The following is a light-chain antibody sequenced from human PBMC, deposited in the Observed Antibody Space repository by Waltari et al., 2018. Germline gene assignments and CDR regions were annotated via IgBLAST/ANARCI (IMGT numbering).Light chain of an antibody. J-gene: IGLJ2*01. CDR2: DVD. CDR3: CSYAGRYTSV. Sequence: QSALTQPRSVSGSPGQSVTLSCTGTNSDVGAYNYVSWYQQRPGKAPNLVIYDVDKRPSGVPAPFSGSKAGNTASLTISGLQTDDEADYYCCSYAGRYTSVFGGGTKVTVL. CDR1: NSDVGAYNY. V-gene: IGLV2-11*01.